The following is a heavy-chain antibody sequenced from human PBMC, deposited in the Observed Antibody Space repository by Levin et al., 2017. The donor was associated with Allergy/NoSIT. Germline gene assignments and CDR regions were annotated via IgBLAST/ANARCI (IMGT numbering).Heavy chain of an antibody. CDR2: INGDGSST. CDR1: EFTSSSYW. D-gene: IGHD5-18*01. CDR3: ARGGRYSSGYVDY. V-gene: IGHV3-74*01. Sequence: GESLKISCAASEFTSSSYWMHWVRQAPGKGLVWVSHINGDGSSTRYADSVKGRFTISRDNAKTTLFLQLNSLRAEDTAVYYCARGGRYSSGYVDYWGQGTLVTVSS. J-gene: IGHJ4*02.